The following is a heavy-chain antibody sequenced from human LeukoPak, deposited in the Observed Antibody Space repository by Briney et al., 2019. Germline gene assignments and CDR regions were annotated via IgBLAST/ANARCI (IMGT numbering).Heavy chain of an antibody. CDR3: AREMGGYPFDY. CDR2: ISSSASTI. V-gene: IGHV3-48*03. J-gene: IGHJ4*02. Sequence: GGSLRLSCAASGFTFSSLEMNWVRQAPGKGLEWVSYISSSASTIYYADSVKGRFTISRDNAKNSLYLQMNSLRAEDTAVYYCAREMGGYPFDYWGQGTLVTVSS. CDR1: GFTFSSLE. D-gene: IGHD5-12*01.